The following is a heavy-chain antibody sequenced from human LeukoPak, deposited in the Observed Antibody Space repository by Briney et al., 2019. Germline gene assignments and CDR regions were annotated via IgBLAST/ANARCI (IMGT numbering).Heavy chain of an antibody. D-gene: IGHD6-13*01. CDR2: IIPIFGTA. Sequence: GSSVKVSCKASGGTFSSYAISWVRQAPGQGLEWMGGIIPIFGTANYAQKFQGRVTITTDESTSTAYMELRSLRSDDTAVYYCARVTLFGSSWYLSVANFDYWGQGTLVTVSS. J-gene: IGHJ4*02. CDR1: GGTFSSYA. V-gene: IGHV1-69*05. CDR3: ARVTLFGSSWYLSVANFDY.